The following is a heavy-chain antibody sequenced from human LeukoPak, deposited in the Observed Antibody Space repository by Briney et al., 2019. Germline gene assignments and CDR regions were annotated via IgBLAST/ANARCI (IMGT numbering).Heavy chain of an antibody. Sequence: GGSLILSCAASGLTFSSHWIHWVRQPPGKGLGWFSLITNDGSSKTYADSVKGRFTISRDNAKNMLYLQVNSLRAEDTAVYYCARGRMKQQLPHDYWGQGTLVTVSS. CDR3: ARGRMKQQLPHDY. CDR1: GLTFSSHW. J-gene: IGHJ4*02. D-gene: IGHD6-13*01. V-gene: IGHV3-74*01. CDR2: ITNDGSSK.